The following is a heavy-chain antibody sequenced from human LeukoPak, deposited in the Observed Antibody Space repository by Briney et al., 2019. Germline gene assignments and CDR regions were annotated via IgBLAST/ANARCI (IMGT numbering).Heavy chain of an antibody. J-gene: IGHJ4*02. CDR2: INFNRGDT. CDR1: GYTFRNYY. V-gene: IGHV1-2*02. Sequence: ASVKVSCKASGYTFRNYYIHWVRQAPGHGLEYMGWINFNRGDTNYAEKFQGRVTMTRDTSIDTVYMDVSSLRSDDTALYYCARDKSNGIGIVYWGQGTPVTVSS. CDR3: ARDKSNGIGIVY. D-gene: IGHD1-26*01.